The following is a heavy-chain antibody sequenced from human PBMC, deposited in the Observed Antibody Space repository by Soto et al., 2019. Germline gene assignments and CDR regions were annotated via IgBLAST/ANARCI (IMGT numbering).Heavy chain of an antibody. D-gene: IGHD5-12*01. CDR1: GGSISSGGYS. Sequence: PSETLSLTCAVSGGSISSGGYSWSWMRQPPGKGLEWIGYIYHSGSTKYNPSLKSRVTMSVDTSKNQFSLKLISVTAADTAKYFCAREGNLGRWLQPLDFWGQGTLVTVSS. CDR3: AREGNLGRWLQPLDF. J-gene: IGHJ4*02. V-gene: IGHV4-30-2*01. CDR2: IYHSGST.